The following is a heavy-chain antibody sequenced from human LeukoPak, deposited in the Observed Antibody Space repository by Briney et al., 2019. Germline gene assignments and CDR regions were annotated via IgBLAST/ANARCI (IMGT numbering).Heavy chain of an antibody. J-gene: IGHJ4*02. Sequence: GGSLRLSCAASGFTFSSYWMHWVRKAPGKGLVWVSRINSDGSSTSYADSVKGRFTISRDNAKNTLYLQMNSLRAEDTAVYYCARAPPYDSSGYVGYFDYWGQGTLVTVSS. CDR2: INSDGSST. V-gene: IGHV3-74*01. D-gene: IGHD3-22*01. CDR3: ARAPPYDSSGYVGYFDY. CDR1: GFTFSSYW.